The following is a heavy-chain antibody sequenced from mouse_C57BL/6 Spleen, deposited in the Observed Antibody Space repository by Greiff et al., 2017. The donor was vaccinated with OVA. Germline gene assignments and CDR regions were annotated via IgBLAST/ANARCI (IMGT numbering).Heavy chain of an antibody. CDR1: GYTFTGYW. CDR2: IFPGSGST. D-gene: IGHD2-1*01. V-gene: IGHV1-9*01. CDR3: GGEGNYEGAWFAY. Sequence: QVQLQQSGAELMKPGASVKLSCKATGYTFTGYWIQWVKQRPGHGLEWIGVIFPGSGSTNYNEKFKGKATFTADTSSNTAYMQLSSLTTEESDIYYCGGEGNYEGAWFAYWGQGTLVTVSA. J-gene: IGHJ3*01.